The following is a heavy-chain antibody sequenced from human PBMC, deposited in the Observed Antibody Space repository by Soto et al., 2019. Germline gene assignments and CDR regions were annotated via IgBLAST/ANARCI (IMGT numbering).Heavy chain of an antibody. CDR2: ISSSSSYI. J-gene: IGHJ4*02. CDR3: AREDYYDSSGLPHPADY. D-gene: IGHD3-22*01. Sequence: GGSLRLSCAASGFTFSSYSMNWVRQAPGKGLEWVSSISSSSSYIYYADSVKGRFTISRDNAENSLYLQMNSLRAEDTAVYYCAREDYYDSSGLPHPADYWGQGTLVTVSS. V-gene: IGHV3-21*01. CDR1: GFTFSSYS.